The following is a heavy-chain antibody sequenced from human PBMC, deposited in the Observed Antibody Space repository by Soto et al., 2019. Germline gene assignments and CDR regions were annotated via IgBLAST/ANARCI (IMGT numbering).Heavy chain of an antibody. CDR2: IVVAFGRG. Sequence: QLVQSGTEVKRPGSTVKVSCKVSGGNFKTSAISWVRQIPGQGLEWMGVIVVAFGRGNYAQRFRGRLTMTADASASTAYMELSSLKSDDTAVYYCVRDLIMNRGDSEAFDVWGQGAVVIVSS. CDR1: GGNFKTSA. J-gene: IGHJ3*01. CDR3: VRDLIMNRGDSEAFDV. V-gene: IGHV1-69*01. D-gene: IGHD5-18*01.